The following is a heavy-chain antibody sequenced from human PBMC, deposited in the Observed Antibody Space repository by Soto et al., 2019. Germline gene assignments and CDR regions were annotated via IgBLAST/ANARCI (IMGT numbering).Heavy chain of an antibody. Sequence: SETLSLTCTVSGGSISSYYWSWIRQPPGKGLEWIGHIYYSGSTNYNPSLKSRVTISVDTSKNQFSLKLSSVTAADTAVYYCARETTEGYYYGMDVWGQGTTVTVSS. CDR2: IYYSGST. V-gene: IGHV4-59*01. CDR3: ARETTEGYYYGMDV. D-gene: IGHD4-17*01. J-gene: IGHJ6*02. CDR1: GGSISSYY.